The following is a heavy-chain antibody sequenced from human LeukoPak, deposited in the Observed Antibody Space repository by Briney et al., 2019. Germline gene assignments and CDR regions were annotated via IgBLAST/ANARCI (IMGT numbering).Heavy chain of an antibody. D-gene: IGHD3-3*01. V-gene: IGHV4-34*01. Sequence: SETLSLTCAVYGGSLSGYYWSWILQPPGKGLEWIGEINHSGSTNYNPSLKSRVTISVDTSKNQFSLKLSSVTAADTAVYYCARQRFCGMDVWGQGTTVTVSS. CDR2: INHSGST. CDR1: GGSLSGYY. CDR3: ARQRFCGMDV. J-gene: IGHJ6*01.